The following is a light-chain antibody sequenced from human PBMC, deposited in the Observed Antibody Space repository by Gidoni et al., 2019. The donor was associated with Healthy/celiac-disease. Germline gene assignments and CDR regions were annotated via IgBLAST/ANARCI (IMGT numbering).Light chain of an antibody. J-gene: IGLJ1*01. CDR2: DVS. Sequence: QSALTQPASWSGSPGQSITISCTGTSSDVGGYNYVSWYQQHPGKAPKLMIYDVSNRPSGVSTRFSGAKSGNTASLTISGLQAEDEADYYCSSYTSSSTYVCGTGTKVTVL. CDR1: SSDVGGYNY. V-gene: IGLV2-14*03. CDR3: SSYTSSSTYV.